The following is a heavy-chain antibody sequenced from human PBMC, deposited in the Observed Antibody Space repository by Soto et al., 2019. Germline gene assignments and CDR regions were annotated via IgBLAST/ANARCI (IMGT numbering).Heavy chain of an antibody. CDR1: GFTVTNYF. Sequence: EVQLVESGGGLVQPGGSLRLSCAASGFTVTNYFMTWVRQAPGKGLEWVSVISNGGDTYYADSVKGRFTISRDNSKNTLYLQMNTLRAEDTAVYYCARDELGGAYDLWHGGQGTLVIASS. CDR2: ISNGGDT. J-gene: IGHJ4*02. V-gene: IGHV3-66*01. D-gene: IGHD3-3*01. CDR3: ARDELGGAYDLWH.